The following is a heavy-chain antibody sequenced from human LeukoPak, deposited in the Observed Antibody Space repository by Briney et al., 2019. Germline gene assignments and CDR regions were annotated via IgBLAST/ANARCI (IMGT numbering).Heavy chain of an antibody. CDR3: VTSRIGSWFDP. V-gene: IGHV1-8*03. D-gene: IGHD3-22*01. CDR1: GYTFTSYD. Sequence: GASVKVSCKTSGYTFTSYDINWVRQATGQGLEWMGRMNPNSGDTDYAQKFQGRVTITRDTSISTAYMELSSLRSEDTAVYYCVTSRIGSWFDPWGQGTLVTVSS. J-gene: IGHJ5*02. CDR2: MNPNSGDT.